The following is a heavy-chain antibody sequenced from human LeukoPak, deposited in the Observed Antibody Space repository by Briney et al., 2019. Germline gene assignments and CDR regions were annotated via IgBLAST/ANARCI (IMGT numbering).Heavy chain of an antibody. CDR3: ARDKRAAAGTGFDY. Sequence: GASVKVSCKASGYTFTGYYMHWVRQAPGQGLEWMGWISAYNGNTNYAQKLQGRVTMTTDTSTSTAYMELRSLRSDDTAVYYCARDKRAAAGTGFDYWGQGTLVTVSS. V-gene: IGHV1-18*04. J-gene: IGHJ4*02. D-gene: IGHD6-13*01. CDR2: ISAYNGNT. CDR1: GYTFTGYY.